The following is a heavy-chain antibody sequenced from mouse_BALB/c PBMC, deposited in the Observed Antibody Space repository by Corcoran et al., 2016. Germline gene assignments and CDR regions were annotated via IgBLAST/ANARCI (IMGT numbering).Heavy chain of an antibody. Sequence: EVQLQQSGAELVRPGALVKLSCKASGFNIKDYYMHWVKQRPEQGLEWIGWIDPENGNTIYDPKFQGKASITADTSSNTAYLQLSSLPSEDTAVYYCALYGSWFAYWGQGTLVTVSA. V-gene: IGHV14-1*02. D-gene: IGHD2-1*01. CDR1: GFNIKDYY. CDR2: IDPENGNT. J-gene: IGHJ3*01. CDR3: ALYGSWFAY.